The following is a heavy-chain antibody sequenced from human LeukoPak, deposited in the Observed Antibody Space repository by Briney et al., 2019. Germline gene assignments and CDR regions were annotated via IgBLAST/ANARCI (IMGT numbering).Heavy chain of an antibody. Sequence: PSETLSLTCTVSGGSISSYYWSWIRQPPGKGLEWIGYIYYSGSTNYNPSLKSRVTISVDTSKNQSSLKLSSVTAADTAVYYCARVNHYDSSGYEDYWGQGTLVTVSS. CDR1: GGSISSYY. D-gene: IGHD3-22*01. J-gene: IGHJ4*02. CDR3: ARVNHYDSSGYEDY. V-gene: IGHV4-59*01. CDR2: IYYSGST.